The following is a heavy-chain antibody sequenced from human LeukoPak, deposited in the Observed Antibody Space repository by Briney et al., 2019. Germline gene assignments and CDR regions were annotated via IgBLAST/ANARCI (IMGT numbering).Heavy chain of an antibody. D-gene: IGHD2-2*01. V-gene: IGHV3-11*01. J-gene: IGHJ4*02. CDR3: ARSTYQLLPSNFDF. CDR1: GFTFSDYY. Sequence: GGSLRLSCAASGFTFSDYYMSWIRRAREKGVEWVSYIRSSRSSVSTVYYADSVQGRFTISRDNAKNSLYLQMNSLRAEDTAVYYCARSTYQLLPSNFDFWGQGTLVTVSS. CDR2: IRSSRSSVSTV.